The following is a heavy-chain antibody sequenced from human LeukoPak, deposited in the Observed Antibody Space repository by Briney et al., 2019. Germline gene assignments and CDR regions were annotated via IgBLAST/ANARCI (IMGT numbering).Heavy chain of an antibody. J-gene: IGHJ4*02. CDR1: GFTFSSYA. CDR3: VRDSGPGYSYC. CDR2: IYSGGST. Sequence: PGGSLRLSCAASGFTFSSYAMTWVRRAPGKGLEWVSVIYSGGSTYYADSVKGRFTISRDNSKNTLYLQMNSLRAEDTAVYYCVRDSGPGYSYCWGQGTLVTVSS. D-gene: IGHD5-18*01. V-gene: IGHV3-66*01.